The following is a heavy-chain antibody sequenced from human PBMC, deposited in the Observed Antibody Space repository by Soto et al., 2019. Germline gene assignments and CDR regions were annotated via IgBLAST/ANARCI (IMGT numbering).Heavy chain of an antibody. Sequence: GGSLRLSCAASGFTFSSYAMAWVRQAPGKGLEWVSVISASGATTYYRNSVKGRFTISRDNSKNTLYLQMNSLRAEDTAVYYCAKVPGYWGQGTLVTVSS. CDR3: AKVPGY. J-gene: IGHJ4*02. CDR1: GFTFSSYA. CDR2: ISASGATT. V-gene: IGHV3-23*01.